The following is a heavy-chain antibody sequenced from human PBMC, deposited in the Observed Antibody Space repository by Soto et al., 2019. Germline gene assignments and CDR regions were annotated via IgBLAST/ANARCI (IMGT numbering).Heavy chain of an antibody. J-gene: IGHJ4*02. CDR3: ARAPSIVATMFDY. CDR1: GGSISSYY. V-gene: IGHV4-59*06. D-gene: IGHD5-12*01. CDR2: IYYSGST. Sequence: PSETLSLTCTVSGGSISSYYWSWIRQHPGKGLEWIGYIYYSGSTYYNPSLKSRVTISVDTSKNQFSLKLSSVTAADTAVYYCARAPSIVATMFDYWGQGTQVTVSS.